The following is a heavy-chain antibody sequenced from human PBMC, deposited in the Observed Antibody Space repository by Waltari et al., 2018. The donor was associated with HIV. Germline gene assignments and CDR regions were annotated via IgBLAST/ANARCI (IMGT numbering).Heavy chain of an antibody. CDR2: CKSETDGGTT. Sequence: EVQLVESGGGLVKPGGSLRLSCAASGFTFTNAWVSWVRQAPGKGLEWVGRCKSETDGGTTDYAAPVKGRFTISRDDSKNTLYLQMNSLKTEDTAVYYCTTGDIVVVTDYWGQGTLVTVSS. D-gene: IGHD2-21*02. V-gene: IGHV3-15*01. CDR1: GFTFTNAW. CDR3: TTGDIVVVTDY. J-gene: IGHJ4*02.